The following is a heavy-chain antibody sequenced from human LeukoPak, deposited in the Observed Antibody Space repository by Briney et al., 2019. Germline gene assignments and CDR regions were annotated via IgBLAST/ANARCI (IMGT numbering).Heavy chain of an antibody. CDR1: GYTFTSYA. D-gene: IGHD2-2*02. Sequence: ASVKVSCKASGYTFTSYAMHWVRQAPGQRLEWMGWINAGNGNTKYSQKFQGRVTITRGTSASTAYMELSSLRSEDTAVYYCARSDCSSTSCYRSPIDYWGQGTLVTVSS. CDR2: INAGNGNT. CDR3: ARSDCSSTSCYRSPIDY. V-gene: IGHV1-3*01. J-gene: IGHJ4*02.